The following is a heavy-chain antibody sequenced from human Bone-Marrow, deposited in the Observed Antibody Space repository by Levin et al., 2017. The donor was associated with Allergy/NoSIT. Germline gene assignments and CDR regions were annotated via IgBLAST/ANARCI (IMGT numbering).Heavy chain of an antibody. V-gene: IGHV3-9*01. CDR2: ISWNSDSL. D-gene: IGHD5/OR15-5a*01. J-gene: IGHJ6*02. CDR1: GFTFDEYA. CDR3: VKDMTVSGARHPRRKKSHYYGMDV. Sequence: SLKISCAASGFTFDEYAMHWVRQVPGKGLEWVSSISWNSDSLNYAASVKGRFTISRDNGKNSLYLQMNSLTPEDTAVYYCVKDMTVSGARHPRRKKSHYYGMDVWGRGTTVTVSS.